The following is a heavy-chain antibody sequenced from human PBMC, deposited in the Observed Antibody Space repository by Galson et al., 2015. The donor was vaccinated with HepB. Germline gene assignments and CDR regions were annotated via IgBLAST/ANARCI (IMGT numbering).Heavy chain of an antibody. CDR1: GGTFSSYA. V-gene: IGHV1-69*04. CDR2: IIPILGIA. CDR3: ARFLQGRDEPSDGMDV. J-gene: IGHJ6*02. Sequence: SVKVSCKASGGTFSSYAISWVRQAPGQGLEWMGRIIPILGIANYAQKFQGRVTITADKSTSTAYMELSSLRSEDTAVYYCARFLQGRDEPSDGMDVWGQGTTVTVSS. D-gene: IGHD1-14*01.